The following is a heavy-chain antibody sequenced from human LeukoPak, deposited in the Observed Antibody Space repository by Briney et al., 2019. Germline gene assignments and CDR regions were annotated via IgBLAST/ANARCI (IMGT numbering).Heavy chain of an antibody. CDR2: INPDGSEK. Sequence: GGSLRLSCAASGFTFSSIWMNWVRQVPGKGLEWVGNINPDGSEKYYVDSVEGRFTISRDNSKNSMYLQMNSLRGEDTAVYYCARPGIAGGAFDTWGQGTVVIVSS. CDR1: GFTFSSIW. CDR3: ARPGIAGGAFDT. V-gene: IGHV3-7*01. J-gene: IGHJ3*02. D-gene: IGHD1-26*01.